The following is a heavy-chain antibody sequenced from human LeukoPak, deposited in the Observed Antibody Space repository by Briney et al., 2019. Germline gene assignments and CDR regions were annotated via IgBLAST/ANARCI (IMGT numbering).Heavy chain of an antibody. CDR2: IYSGGST. Sequence: PGGSLRLSCAASGFTVSSNYMSWVRQAPGKGLEWVSVIYSGGSTYYADSVKGRFTISRDNVKNTLYLQMNSLRAEDTALYYCAREEAPVEGDDAFDFWGQGTIVTVSS. V-gene: IGHV3-66*01. J-gene: IGHJ3*01. D-gene: IGHD3-16*01. CDR3: AREEAPVEGDDAFDF. CDR1: GFTVSSNY.